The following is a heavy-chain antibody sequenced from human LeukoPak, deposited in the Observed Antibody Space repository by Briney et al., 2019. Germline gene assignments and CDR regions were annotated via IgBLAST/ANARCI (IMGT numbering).Heavy chain of an antibody. V-gene: IGHV4-39*01. D-gene: IGHD5-18*01. Sequence: SETLSLTCSVSGGSISSRGYYWGWIRQPPGRGLEWIGSIYYSGNTNHNPSLKSRVTMSVDTSKNQFSLKLSSVTAADTAVYYCARSSGSWDTAMVLDYFDYWGQGTLVTVSS. CDR3: ARSSGSWDTAMVLDYFDY. J-gene: IGHJ4*02. CDR2: IYYSGNT. CDR1: GGSISSRGYY.